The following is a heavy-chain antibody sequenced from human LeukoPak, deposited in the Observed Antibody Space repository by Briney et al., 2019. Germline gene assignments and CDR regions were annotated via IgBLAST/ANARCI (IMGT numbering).Heavy chain of an antibody. Sequence: GGSLRLSCAASGFPFSTHSLNWVRQAPGKGLERVSSISAGGDFVYYGDSVKGRFTMSRDNAKNSLHLQMDSLTAEDTAVYYCVRDKCDRSNYAYFDSWGHGTLVTVSS. D-gene: IGHD3-22*01. CDR1: GFPFSTHS. CDR3: VRDKCDRSNYAYFDS. J-gene: IGHJ4*01. V-gene: IGHV3-21*01. CDR2: ISAGGDFV.